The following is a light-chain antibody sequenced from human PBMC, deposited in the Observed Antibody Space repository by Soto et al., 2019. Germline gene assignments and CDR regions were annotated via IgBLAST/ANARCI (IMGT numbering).Light chain of an antibody. CDR2: GAS. CDR3: QQYTHGPLFT. Sequence: EIVMTQCPATLSVSPGERATLSCRASQSVSSNLAWYQQKPAQAPRLLIYGASTRATDIPGRFSRSGSETEFTLTISSLQSEDFAVYYCQQYTHGPLFTLGPGTKVDIK. J-gene: IGKJ3*01. CDR1: QSVSSN. V-gene: IGKV3-15*01.